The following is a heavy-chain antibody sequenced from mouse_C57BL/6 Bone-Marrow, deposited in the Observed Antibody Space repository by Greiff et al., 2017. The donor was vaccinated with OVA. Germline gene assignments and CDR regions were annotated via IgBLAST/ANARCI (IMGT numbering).Heavy chain of an antibody. CDR2: IDPANGNT. CDR3: ARDPCYYGSSYWYFDV. Sequence: EVKLVESVAELVRPGASVKLSCTASGFNIKNTYMHWVKQRPEQGLEWIGRIDPANGNTKYAPKFQGKATITADTSSNTAYLQLSSLTSEDTAIYYCARDPCYYGSSYWYFDVWGTGTTVTVSS. V-gene: IGHV14-3*01. CDR1: GFNIKNTY. J-gene: IGHJ1*03. D-gene: IGHD1-1*01.